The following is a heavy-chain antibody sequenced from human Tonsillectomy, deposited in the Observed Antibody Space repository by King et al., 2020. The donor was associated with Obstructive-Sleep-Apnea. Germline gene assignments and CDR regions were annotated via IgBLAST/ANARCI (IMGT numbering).Heavy chain of an antibody. CDR1: GYTFTSYA. D-gene: IGHD2-2*01. CDR3: ARSPLPTMPFNMDV. J-gene: IGHJ6*02. CDR2: ITAYNCNT. Sequence: QLVQSGAEVKKPGASVTVSCKASGYTFTSYAISWVRQAPGQGLEWMGWITAYNCNTFYAQRLQGRGTMTTATSTSTAYMDLRSLKSDDTAVYYCARSPLPTMPFNMDVWGQGTTVTVSS. V-gene: IGHV1-18*01.